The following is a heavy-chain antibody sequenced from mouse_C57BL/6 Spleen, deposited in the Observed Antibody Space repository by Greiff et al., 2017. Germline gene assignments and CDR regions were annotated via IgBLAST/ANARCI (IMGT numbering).Heavy chain of an antibody. CDR1: GYTFTEYT. CDR3: ARHEGYYGSSQAWFAY. V-gene: IGHV1-62-2*01. CDR2: FYPGSGSI. D-gene: IGHD1-1*01. Sequence: QVQLKQSGAELVKPGASVKLSCKASGYTFTEYTIHWVKQRSGQGLEWIGWFYPGSGSIKYNEKFKDKATLTADKSSSTVYMELSRLTSEDSAVYVCARHEGYYGSSQAWFAYWGQGTLVTVSA. J-gene: IGHJ3*01.